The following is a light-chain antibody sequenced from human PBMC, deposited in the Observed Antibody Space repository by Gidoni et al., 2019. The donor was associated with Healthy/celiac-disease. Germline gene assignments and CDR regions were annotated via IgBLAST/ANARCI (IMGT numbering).Light chain of an antibody. CDR3: QQSYSTLWT. J-gene: IGKJ1*01. CDR1: QSISSY. CDR2: AAS. V-gene: IGKV1-39*01. Sequence: DIQMPQSPSSLSASVGDRVTITCRASQSISSYLNWYQQKPGKAPKLLIYAASSLQSGVPSRFSGSGSGTDFTLNISSLQPEDFATYYCQQSYSTLWTFGQGTKVEIK.